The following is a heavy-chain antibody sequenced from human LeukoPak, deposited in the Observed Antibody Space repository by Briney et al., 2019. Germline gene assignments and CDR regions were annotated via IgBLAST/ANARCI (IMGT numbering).Heavy chain of an antibody. Sequence: SETLSLTCTVSGASITDHYWSWIRQPPGKGLEWIGFIYYSGTTNYNPSLKSRVTISVDTSKNQFSLTLSSVTAADTAVYYCARHLGGGIYFDYWGQGTLVTVSS. CDR1: GASITDHY. V-gene: IGHV4-59*08. J-gene: IGHJ4*02. CDR3: ARHLGGGIYFDY. D-gene: IGHD3-16*01. CDR2: IYYSGTT.